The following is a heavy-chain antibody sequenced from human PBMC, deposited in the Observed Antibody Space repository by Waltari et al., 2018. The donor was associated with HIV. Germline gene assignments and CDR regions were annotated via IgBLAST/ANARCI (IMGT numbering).Heavy chain of an antibody. CDR3: ARAYYYGSGIPPTGWFDP. Sequence: QVQLVQSGAEVKKPGSSVKVSCKASGGTFRSYAISWVRQAPGQGLEWMGRIIPILGIANYAQKFQGRVTITADKSTSTAYMELSSLRSEDTAVYYCARAYYYGSGIPPTGWFDPWGQGTLVTVSS. J-gene: IGHJ5*02. CDR2: IIPILGIA. V-gene: IGHV1-69*04. CDR1: GGTFRSYA. D-gene: IGHD3-10*01.